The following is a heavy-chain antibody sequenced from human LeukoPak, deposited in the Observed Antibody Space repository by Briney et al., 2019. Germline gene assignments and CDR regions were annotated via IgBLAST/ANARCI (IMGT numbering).Heavy chain of an antibody. J-gene: IGHJ1*01. V-gene: IGHV4-59*08. CDR3: AGRAYRPEYFQH. D-gene: IGHD1-26*01. CDR2: IYYSGSS. CDR1: GGSISSFY. Sequence: PSETLSLTCTVSGGSISSFYWSWIRQPPGKGLEWIGYIYYSGSSNYNPSLKSRVTISLDTSKNQFSLKLSSVTAADTAVYYCAGRAYRPEYFQHWGQGTLVTVSS.